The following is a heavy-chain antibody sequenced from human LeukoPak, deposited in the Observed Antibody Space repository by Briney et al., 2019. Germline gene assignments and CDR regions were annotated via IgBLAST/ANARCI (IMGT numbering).Heavy chain of an antibody. CDR2: INHSGST. CDR3: ARAAAAAFDI. J-gene: IGHJ3*02. CDR1: GGSFSGYY. V-gene: IGHV4-34*01. Sequence: PSETLSLTCAVYGGSFSGYYWSWIRQPPGKGLEWIGEINHSGSTNYNPSLKGRVTISVDTSKNQFSLKLSSVTAADTAVYYCARAAAAAFDIWGQGTMVTVSS. D-gene: IGHD6-13*01.